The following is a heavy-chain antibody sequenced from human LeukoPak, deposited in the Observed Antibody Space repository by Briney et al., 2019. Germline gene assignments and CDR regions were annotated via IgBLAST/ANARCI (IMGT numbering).Heavy chain of an antibody. D-gene: IGHD5-12*01. CDR3: AKALPYSGYDAFDI. J-gene: IGHJ3*02. V-gene: IGHV3-23*01. CDR1: GFTFSSYW. CDR2: ISGSGGST. Sequence: GGSLRLSCAASGFTFSSYWMHWVRQGPGKGLVWVSAISGSGGSTYYADSVKGRFTISRDNSKNTLYLQMNSLRAEDTAVYYCAKALPYSGYDAFDIWGQGTMVTVSS.